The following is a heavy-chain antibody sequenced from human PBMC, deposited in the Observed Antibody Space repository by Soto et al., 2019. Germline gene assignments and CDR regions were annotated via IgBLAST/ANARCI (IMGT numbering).Heavy chain of an antibody. D-gene: IGHD6-19*01. CDR2: ISAYNGNT. Sequence: QVQLVQSGAEVKKPGASVKVSCKASGYTFTSYGISWVRQAPGQGLEWMGWISAYNGNTNYAQKLQGRVTITTDTCTRTAYMELRKLASGDEAVYYCARDKEGPEKWLVRPVGPFDIWGQGTMVTVSS. J-gene: IGHJ3*02. V-gene: IGHV1-18*01. CDR3: ARDKEGPEKWLVRPVGPFDI. CDR1: GYTFTSYG.